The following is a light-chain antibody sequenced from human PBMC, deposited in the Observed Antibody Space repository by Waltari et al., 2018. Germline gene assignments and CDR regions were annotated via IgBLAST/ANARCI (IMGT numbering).Light chain of an antibody. V-gene: IGKV3-20*01. CDR1: ETVTSH. CDR2: DAS. CDR3: QKYGRTPRP. Sequence: EIVMTQSPAVLSVSPGQRATLSCRASETVTSHLAWYQQKPGQAPRLLIFDASRRVTGIPDRFSGSGSGTDFTLTISRLEPEDFAVYFCQKYGRTPRPFGGGTKVEI. J-gene: IGKJ4*01.